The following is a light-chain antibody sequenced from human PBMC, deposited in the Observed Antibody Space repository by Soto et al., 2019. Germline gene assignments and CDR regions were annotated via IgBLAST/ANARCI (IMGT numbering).Light chain of an antibody. CDR2: DAS. J-gene: IGKJ4*01. CDR1: QSVSSN. V-gene: IGKV3-11*01. Sequence: EIVMTQSPATLSVSPGERATLSCRASQSVSSNLAWYQQKPGQAPRLLIYDASNRATGTPARFSGSGSGTDFTLTISSLEAEDFALYYCQQRSKWPVTFGGGTKVDI. CDR3: QQRSKWPVT.